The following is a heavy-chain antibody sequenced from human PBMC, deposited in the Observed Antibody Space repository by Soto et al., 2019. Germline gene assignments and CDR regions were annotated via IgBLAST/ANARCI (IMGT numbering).Heavy chain of an antibody. J-gene: IGHJ4*02. CDR1: GFTFSDYY. Sequence: QVQLVESGGGLVKPGGSLRLSCAASGFTFSDYYMSWIRQAPGKGLEWVSYISSSGVTIYYADSVKGRFTNSRDNAKNSLDLQMNSLRAEDTSMYYCARVERGITIFGVVIPPFDYWGQGTLVTVSS. D-gene: IGHD3-3*01. CDR2: ISSSGVTI. CDR3: ARVERGITIFGVVIPPFDY. V-gene: IGHV3-11*01.